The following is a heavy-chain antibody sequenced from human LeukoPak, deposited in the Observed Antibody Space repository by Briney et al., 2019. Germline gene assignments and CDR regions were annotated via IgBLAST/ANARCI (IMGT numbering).Heavy chain of an antibody. J-gene: IGHJ4*02. CDR2: LSGSGGNT. Sequence: PSGGSLRLSCAASGFTFSSYAMSWVRQAPGKGLEWVSSLSGSGGNTYYADPVKGRVTISRDNSKNTLYLQMNSLRAEDTAVYHCAKGSYYYDSADYFDYWGQGTLITVSS. CDR3: AKGSYYYDSADYFDY. V-gene: IGHV3-23*01. CDR1: GFTFSSYA. D-gene: IGHD3-22*01.